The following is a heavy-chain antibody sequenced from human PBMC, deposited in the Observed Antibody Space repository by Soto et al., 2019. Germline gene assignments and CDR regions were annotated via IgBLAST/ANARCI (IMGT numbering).Heavy chain of an antibody. CDR1: GFTFSSYA. Sequence: QVQLVESGGGVVQPGRSLRLSCAASGFTFSSYAMHWVRRAPGKGLEWMAVMSYDGSTKYYADSVKGRFTISTDNSKNTLYLQMNSLRPEDTALYYCARDGGAYWGQGTLVIVSS. CDR3: ARDGGAY. J-gene: IGHJ4*02. V-gene: IGHV3-30-3*01. CDR2: MSYDGSTK. D-gene: IGHD3-16*01.